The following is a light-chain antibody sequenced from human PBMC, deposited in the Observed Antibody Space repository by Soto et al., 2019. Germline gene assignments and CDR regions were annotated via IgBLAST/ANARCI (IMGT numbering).Light chain of an antibody. CDR3: QQRSYWPRT. CDR1: QSVNNY. V-gene: IGKV3-11*01. CDR2: DAS. Sequence: EIVLTQSPATLSLSPGERATLSCRASQSVNNYLAWYQQKPGQAPRLLVYDASNRATGIPARFSGSGSGTDFTLAISSLEPEDVAVYFCQQRSYWPRTCGQGTKVEIK. J-gene: IGKJ1*01.